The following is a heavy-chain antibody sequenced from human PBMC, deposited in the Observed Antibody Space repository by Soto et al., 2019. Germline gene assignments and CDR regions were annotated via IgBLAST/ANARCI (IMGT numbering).Heavy chain of an antibody. CDR1: GDSVSSNSAA. CDR3: ARGEQYSGRIFDY. J-gene: IGHJ4*02. Sequence: SPTLSLTCGISGDSVSSNSAAWNWLRQSPSRGLEWLGRTYYRSKWYNDYAVSVESRITINPDTSKNHFSLQLNFATPEDTAVYFCARGEQYSGRIFDYWGQGTLVTVSS. D-gene: IGHD1-26*01. CDR2: TYYRSKWYN. V-gene: IGHV6-1*01.